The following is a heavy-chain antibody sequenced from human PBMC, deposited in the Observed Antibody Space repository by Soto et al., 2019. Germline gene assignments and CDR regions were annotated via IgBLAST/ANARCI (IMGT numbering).Heavy chain of an antibody. CDR2: IDSSTKYT. CDR1: GFTFRDYY. Sequence: QVQLVESGGGLVRPGGSLRLSCEASGFTFRDYYMTWFRQAQGKGLEWLSYIDSSTKYTNYADSVKGRFTISRDNAKNSLYLQMNSLRADDTALYYCAREYYYTMDVWGQGTMVTVSS. J-gene: IGHJ6*02. V-gene: IGHV3-11*05. CDR3: AREYYYTMDV.